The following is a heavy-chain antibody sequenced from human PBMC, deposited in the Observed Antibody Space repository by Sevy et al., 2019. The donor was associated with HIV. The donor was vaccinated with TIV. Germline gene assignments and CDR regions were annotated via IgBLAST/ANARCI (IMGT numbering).Heavy chain of an antibody. CDR3: ARSIAAAGEDYYYYYYGMDV. V-gene: IGHV5-51*01. Sequence: GESLKISCKGSGYSFTSYWIGWVRQMPGKGLEWMGIIYPGDSDTRYSPSFQGQVTISADKSISTAYLKWGSLKASDTAMYYCARSIAAAGEDYYYYYYGMDVWGQGTTVTVSS. CDR1: GYSFTSYW. CDR2: IYPGDSDT. D-gene: IGHD6-13*01. J-gene: IGHJ6*02.